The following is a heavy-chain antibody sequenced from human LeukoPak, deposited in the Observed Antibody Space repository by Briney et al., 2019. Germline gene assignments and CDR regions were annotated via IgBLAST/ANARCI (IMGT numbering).Heavy chain of an antibody. CDR2: IYYSGST. Sequence: PSETLSLTCTVSGGSISSYYWSWIRQPPGKGLEWIGYIYYSGSTNYNPSLKSRVTISVDTSKNQFSLKLSSVTAADTAVYYCAREGEYSSSSAGIDYWGQGTLVTVSS. D-gene: IGHD6-6*01. CDR3: AREGEYSSSSAGIDY. CDR1: GGSISSYY. J-gene: IGHJ4*02. V-gene: IGHV4-59*01.